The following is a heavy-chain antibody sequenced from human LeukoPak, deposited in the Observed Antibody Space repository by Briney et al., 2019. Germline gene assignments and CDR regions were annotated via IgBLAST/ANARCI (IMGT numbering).Heavy chain of an antibody. J-gene: IGHJ4*02. V-gene: IGHV3-23*01. CDR2: ISGSGGST. CDR3: AKDRGRRELPLGLSDY. D-gene: IGHD1-26*01. Sequence: GGSLRLSCAASGFTFSSYAMSWVRQAPGKGLEWVSAISGSGGSTYYADSVKGRFTISRDNSKNTLYLQMNSLRAEDTAVYYCAKDRGRRELPLGLSDYWGQGTLVTVSS. CDR1: GFTFSSYA.